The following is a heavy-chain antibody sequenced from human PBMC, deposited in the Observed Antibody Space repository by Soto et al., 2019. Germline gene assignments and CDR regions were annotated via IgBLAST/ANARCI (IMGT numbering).Heavy chain of an antibody. J-gene: IGHJ4*02. CDR1: GGTFSSYA. V-gene: IGHV1-69*13. D-gene: IGHD2-21*02. CDR2: IIPIFGTA. Sequence: SVKVSCKASGGTFSSYAISWVRQAPGQGLEWMGGIIPIFGTANYAQKFQGRVTITADESTSTIYMELSSLRPEDTALYYCAGHGGYSYLGQGTLVTVSS. CDR3: AGHGGYSY.